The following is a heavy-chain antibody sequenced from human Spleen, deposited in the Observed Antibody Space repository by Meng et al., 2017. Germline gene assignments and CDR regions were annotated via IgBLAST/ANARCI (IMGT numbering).Heavy chain of an antibody. CDR1: GFTLSSYW. J-gene: IGHJ1*01. CDR2: INSDGSDT. CDR3: AKVGYYDSSNYYAYFQH. V-gene: IGHV3-74*01. Sequence: GESLKISCAASGFTLSSYWMHWVRQAPGRGLVWVSRINSDGSDTSYADSVKGRFTISRDNARNTLYLQMNSLRVEDKAVYYCAKVGYYDSSNYYAYFQHWGQGTLVTVSS. D-gene: IGHD3-22*01.